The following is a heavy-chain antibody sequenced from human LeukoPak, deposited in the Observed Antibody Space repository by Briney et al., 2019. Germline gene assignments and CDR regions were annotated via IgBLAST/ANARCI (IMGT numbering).Heavy chain of an antibody. Sequence: GGSLRLSCAASGFTFINYAMTWVRQAAGKGLEWVSAISGSAITTYYADSVKGRFTISRDNSKNTLYLQMNSLRAEDTAIYYCAKSIVGIRHFDSWGQGAPVTVSS. D-gene: IGHD1-26*01. CDR2: ISGSAITT. CDR1: GFTFINYA. J-gene: IGHJ4*02. V-gene: IGHV3-23*01. CDR3: AKSIVGIRHFDS.